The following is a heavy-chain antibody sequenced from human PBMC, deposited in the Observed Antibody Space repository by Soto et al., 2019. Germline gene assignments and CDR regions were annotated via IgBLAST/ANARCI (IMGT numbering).Heavy chain of an antibody. Sequence: ETLSLTCTVSGGSISSSSYYWGWIRQPPGKGLGWIGSIYYSGSTYYNPSLKSRVTISVDTSKNQFSLKLSSVTTADTAVYYCARRSLSSITMIVVVITDDAFDIWGQGTMVTVSS. CDR1: GGSISSSSYY. CDR3: ARRSLSSITMIVVVITDDAFDI. V-gene: IGHV4-39*01. J-gene: IGHJ3*02. D-gene: IGHD3-22*01. CDR2: IYYSGST.